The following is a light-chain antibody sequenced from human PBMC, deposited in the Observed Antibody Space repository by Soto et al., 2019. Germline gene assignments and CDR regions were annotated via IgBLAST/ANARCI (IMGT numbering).Light chain of an antibody. CDR2: GAS. CDR1: QSVSSSY. Sequence: ELVLAQSPATPSFSPGERATLSCRASQSVSSSYLAWYQQKPGQAPGLLIYGASSRATGIPDRFSGSGSGTDFTLTISRLEPEDFAVYYCQQYGSSRTFGQGTKVDIK. CDR3: QQYGSSRT. J-gene: IGKJ1*01. V-gene: IGKV3-20*01.